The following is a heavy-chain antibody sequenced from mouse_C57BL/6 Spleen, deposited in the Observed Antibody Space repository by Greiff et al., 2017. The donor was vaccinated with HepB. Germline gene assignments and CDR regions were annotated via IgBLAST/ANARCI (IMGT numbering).Heavy chain of an antibody. Sequence: VQLQQSGAELVKPGASVKLSCKASGYTFTSYCMHWVKQRPGQGLEWIGYINPSSGYTKYNQKFKDKATLTADKSSSTAYMQLSSLTYEDSAVYYCARYYYYDYDGLAYWGQGTLVTVSA. CDR3: ARYYYYDYDGLAY. CDR1: GYTFTSYC. D-gene: IGHD2-4*01. V-gene: IGHV1-7*01. CDR2: INPSSGYT. J-gene: IGHJ3*01.